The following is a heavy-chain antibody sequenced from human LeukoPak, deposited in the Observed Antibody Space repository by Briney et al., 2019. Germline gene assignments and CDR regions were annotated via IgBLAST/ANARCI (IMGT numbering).Heavy chain of an antibody. Sequence: SETLSLTCTVSGGSISSGGYSWSWIRQPPGEGLEWIGYIYHSGSTYYNPSLKSRVTISVDTSKNQFSLKLSSVTAADTAVYYCARAPMPNYYYYYMDVWGKGTTVTVSS. CDR2: IYHSGST. CDR3: ARAPMPNYYYYYMDV. V-gene: IGHV4-30-2*01. J-gene: IGHJ6*03. CDR1: GGSISSGGYS. D-gene: IGHD2-2*01.